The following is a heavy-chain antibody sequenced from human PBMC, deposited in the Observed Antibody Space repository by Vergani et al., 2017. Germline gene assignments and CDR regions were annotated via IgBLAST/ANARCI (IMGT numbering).Heavy chain of an antibody. CDR3: TKGSRGYTGYFFDY. CDR2: ISGSSGST. CDR1: GFTFSSYA. V-gene: IGHV3-23*01. D-gene: IGHD5-12*01. J-gene: IGHJ4*02. Sequence: EVQLLESGGDLVQPGGSLRLSCAASGFTFSSYAMSWVRQAPGKGLEWVSAISGSSGSTFYADSVKGRFTISRDNSKNTLHLQMNSLRADDTAVYYCTKGSRGYTGYFFDYWGQGTLATVSS.